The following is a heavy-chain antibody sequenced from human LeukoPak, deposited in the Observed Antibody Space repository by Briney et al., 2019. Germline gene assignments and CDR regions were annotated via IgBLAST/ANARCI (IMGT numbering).Heavy chain of an antibody. J-gene: IGHJ4*02. CDR1: GGSISSSSYY. CDR3: ARDLYDFWSGYYSSVPGYYFDY. Sequence: PSETLSLTCTVSGGSISSSSYYWGWIRQPPGKGLEWIGSIYYSGSTYYNPSLKSRVTISVDTSKNQFSLKLSSVTAADTAVYYCARDLYDFWSGYYSSVPGYYFDYWGQGTLVTVSS. D-gene: IGHD3-3*01. V-gene: IGHV4-39*07. CDR2: IYYSGST.